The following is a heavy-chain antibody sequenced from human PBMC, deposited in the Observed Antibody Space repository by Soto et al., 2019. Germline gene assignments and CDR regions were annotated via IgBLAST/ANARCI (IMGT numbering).Heavy chain of an antibody. CDR2: ISSSSSTI. V-gene: IGHV3-48*02. Sequence: SGGSLRLSCAASGFTFSSYSMNWVRQAPGKGLEWVSYISSSSSTIYYADSVKGRFTISRDNAKNSLYLQMNSLRDEDTAVYYCARDLQSYYYYGMDVWGQGTTVTVSS. J-gene: IGHJ6*02. CDR3: ARDLQSYYYYGMDV. D-gene: IGHD1-1*01. CDR1: GFTFSSYS.